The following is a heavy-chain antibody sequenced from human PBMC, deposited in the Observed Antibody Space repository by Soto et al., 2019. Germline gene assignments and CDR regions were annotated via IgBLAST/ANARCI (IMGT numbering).Heavy chain of an antibody. V-gene: IGHV1-24*01. J-gene: IGHJ4*02. CDR3: ATGPRMPSRRTNWYY. CDR2: FDPEDGET. Sequence: VKVSCKVSGYTLTELSMHWVRQAPGKGLGWMGGFDPEDGETIYAQKFQGRVTMTEDTSTDTAYMELSSLRSEDTAVYYCATGPRMPSRRTNWYYWGQGTLVTVSS. D-gene: IGHD2-2*01. CDR1: GYTLTELS.